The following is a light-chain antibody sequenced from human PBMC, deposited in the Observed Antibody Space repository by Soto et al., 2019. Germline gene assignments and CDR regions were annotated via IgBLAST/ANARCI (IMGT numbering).Light chain of an antibody. CDR1: SSDVGGYNY. CDR2: DVS. J-gene: IGLJ2*01. Sequence: QSALTQPASVSGSPGQSITISCTGTSSDVGGYNYVSWYQQHPGKAPKLMICDVSNRPSGVSNRFSGSKSGNTASLTISGLQAEDEADYYCSSYTSSSSVVFGGGTKLTAL. V-gene: IGLV2-14*01. CDR3: SSYTSSSSVV.